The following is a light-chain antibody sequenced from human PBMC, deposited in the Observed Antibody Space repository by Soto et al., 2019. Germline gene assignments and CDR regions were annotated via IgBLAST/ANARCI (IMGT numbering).Light chain of an antibody. CDR3: GTWDSSLPVVV. Sequence: QSVLTQPPSVSAAPGQKVTISCSGSSSKIGNNYVFSYQQLPGTAPKLLMYDNNQRPSGIPDRFSGSKSGTSATLGITGLQTGDDADYYCGTWDSSLPVVVFGGGTKLTVL. J-gene: IGLJ2*01. CDR2: DNN. CDR1: SSKIGNNY. V-gene: IGLV1-51*01.